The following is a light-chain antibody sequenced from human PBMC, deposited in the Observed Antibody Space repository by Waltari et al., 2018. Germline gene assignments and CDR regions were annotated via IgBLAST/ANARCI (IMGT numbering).Light chain of an antibody. CDR3: ASWDDSLNGWV. Sequence: HSVLTQPPSVSEASGQRVSISCSSSSSTIGNNTVSLYRQVPGQAPNLLIFYDNLVPSGISDHFRGSKSGTLASLVISGLQSGDEAHYYCASWDDSLNGWVFGGGTKVTVL. J-gene: IGLJ3*02. CDR2: YDN. CDR1: SSTIGNNT. V-gene: IGLV1-36*01.